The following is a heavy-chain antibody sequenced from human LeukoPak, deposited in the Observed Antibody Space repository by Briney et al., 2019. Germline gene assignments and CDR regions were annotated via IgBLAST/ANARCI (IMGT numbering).Heavy chain of an antibody. D-gene: IGHD7-27*01. Sequence: SETLSLTCTVSGGSVNGYYWNWIRQPPGKGLEWIGYIYNSGTTNYNPSLKSRVTISVDTSKNQLSLKLRSVTAADTAVYYCAKIAVLGTPYYGMDVWGQGTTVTVSS. CDR1: GGSVNGYY. J-gene: IGHJ6*02. CDR2: IYNSGTT. CDR3: AKIAVLGTPYYGMDV. V-gene: IGHV4-59*02.